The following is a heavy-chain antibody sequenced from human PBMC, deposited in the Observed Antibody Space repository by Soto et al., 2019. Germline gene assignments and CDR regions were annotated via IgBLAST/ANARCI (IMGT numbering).Heavy chain of an antibody. V-gene: IGHV5-10-1*01. CDR1: GYSFTSYW. J-gene: IGHJ6*02. CDR3: ARRPHIAAAGEYGMDV. CDR2: IDPSDSYT. Sequence: EVQLVQSGAEVKKPGESLRISCKGSGYSFTSYWISWVRQMPGKGLEWMGRIDPSDSYTNYSPSFQGHVTISADKSISTAYLQWSSLKASDTAMYYCARRPHIAAAGEYGMDVWGQGTTVTVSS. D-gene: IGHD6-13*01.